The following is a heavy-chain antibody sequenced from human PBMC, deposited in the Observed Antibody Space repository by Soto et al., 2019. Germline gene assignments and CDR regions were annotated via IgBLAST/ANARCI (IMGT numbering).Heavy chain of an antibody. CDR3: ARQGAMVRGVINYYYYMDV. Sequence: SETLSLTCTVSGGSISSYYWSWIRQPPGKGLEWIGYIYYSGSTNYNPSLKSRVTISVDTSKNQFSLKLSSVTAADTAVYYCARQGAMVRGVINYYYYMDVWGKGTTVTVSS. CDR1: GGSISSYY. V-gene: IGHV4-59*08. D-gene: IGHD3-10*01. CDR2: IYYSGST. J-gene: IGHJ6*03.